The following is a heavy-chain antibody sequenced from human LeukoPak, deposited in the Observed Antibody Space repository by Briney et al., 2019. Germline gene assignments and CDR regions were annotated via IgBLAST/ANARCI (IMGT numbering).Heavy chain of an antibody. V-gene: IGHV1-18*01. CDR2: XXXYSGNT. CDR3: ARCSGGSCYSEDWFDP. Sequence: ASAKLSCKASGYAFTSYGXSRVRHAPGQGXXXXXXXXXYSGNTNYAQKLQGRVXMTTDTSTSTASLELRSLRSDDTAVYYCARCSGGSCYSEDWFDPWGQGTLVTVSS. D-gene: IGHD2-15*01. J-gene: IGHJ5*02. CDR1: GYAFTSYG.